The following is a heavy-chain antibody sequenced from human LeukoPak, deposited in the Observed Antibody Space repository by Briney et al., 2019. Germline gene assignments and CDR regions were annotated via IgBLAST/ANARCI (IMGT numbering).Heavy chain of an antibody. Sequence: PSETLSLTCTVSGGSISSSSYYWGWIRQPPGKGLEWVGTIYFSGSTYYNPSLKSRVTMSMDTAKNQFSLTLASATAADTAVCYCARRGSGWYQFDYWGQGTLVPVSS. CDR3: ARRGSGWYQFDY. D-gene: IGHD6-19*01. CDR1: GGSISSSSYY. V-gene: IGHV4-39*01. CDR2: IYFSGST. J-gene: IGHJ4*02.